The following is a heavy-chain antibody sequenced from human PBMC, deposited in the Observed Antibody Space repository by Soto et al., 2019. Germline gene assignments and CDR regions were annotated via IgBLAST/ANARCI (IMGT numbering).Heavy chain of an antibody. CDR3: AKAKESGSYYAWDFDY. Sequence: SVKVSCKASGGTFSSYAISWVRQAPGQGLEWMGGIIPIFGTANYAQKFQGRVTITADKSTSTAYMELSSLRSEDTTVYYCAKAKESGSYYAWDFDYWRQGTLVTVSS. CDR2: IIPIFGTA. D-gene: IGHD1-26*01. V-gene: IGHV1-69*06. CDR1: GGTFSSYA. J-gene: IGHJ4*02.